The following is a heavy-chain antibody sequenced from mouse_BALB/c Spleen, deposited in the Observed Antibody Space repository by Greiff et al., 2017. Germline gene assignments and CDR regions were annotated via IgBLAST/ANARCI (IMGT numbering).Heavy chain of an antibody. V-gene: IGHV1S81*02. CDR1: GYTFTSYY. J-gene: IGHJ1*01. Sequence: QVQLQQPGAELVKPGASVKLSCKASGYTFTSYYMYWVKQRPGQGLEWIGGINPSNGGTNFNEKFKSKATLTVDKSSSTAYMQLSSLTSEDSAVYYCTRDYGSSPYWYFDVWGAGTTVTVSS. CDR3: TRDYGSSPYWYFDV. D-gene: IGHD1-1*01. CDR2: INPSNGGT.